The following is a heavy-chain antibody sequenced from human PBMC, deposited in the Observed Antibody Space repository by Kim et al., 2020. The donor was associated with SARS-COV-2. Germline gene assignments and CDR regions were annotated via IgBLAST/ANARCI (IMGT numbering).Heavy chain of an antibody. D-gene: IGHD3-10*01. CDR1: GFAFSSYA. V-gene: IGHV3-23*01. CDR3: AKGRLTTAGAGGLDY. J-gene: IGHJ4*01. CDR2: ITNSGHNK. Sequence: GGSLRLSCAASGFAFSSYAMSWVRQPPGKGLEWVASITNSGHNKYDADSVKGRFTISRDNSKNTLFLEMKSPRVEDSAVYFDAKGRLTTAGAGGLDYWG.